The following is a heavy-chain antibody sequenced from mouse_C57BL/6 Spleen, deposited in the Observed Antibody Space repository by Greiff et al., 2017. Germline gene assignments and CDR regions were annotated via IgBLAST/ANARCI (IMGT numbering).Heavy chain of an antibody. Sequence: EVQLKESGPSLVRPSQTLSLTCTVTGFSINSDCYWIWIRQFPGNKLEYIGYTFYSGITYYNPSLESRTYITRDTSKNQFSLKLSSVTTEDTATYYCARGHYYGSSPWYFDVWGTGTTVTVSS. CDR1: GFSINSDCY. J-gene: IGHJ1*03. CDR2: TFYSGIT. V-gene: IGHV3-3*01. D-gene: IGHD1-1*01. CDR3: ARGHYYGSSPWYFDV.